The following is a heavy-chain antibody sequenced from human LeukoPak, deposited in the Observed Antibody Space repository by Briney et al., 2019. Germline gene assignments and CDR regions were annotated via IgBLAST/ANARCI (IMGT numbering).Heavy chain of an antibody. CDR1: GGSISSGGYY. CDR2: IYYSGST. V-gene: IGHV4-31*03. Sequence: SETLSLTCTVSGGSISSGGYYWSWIRQHPGKGLEWIGYIYYSGSTHYNPSLKSRVTISVDTSKIQFSLKLSSVTAADTAVYYCARGRPSPDGWFDPRGQGTLVTVSS. J-gene: IGHJ5*02. CDR3: ARGRPSPDGWFDP.